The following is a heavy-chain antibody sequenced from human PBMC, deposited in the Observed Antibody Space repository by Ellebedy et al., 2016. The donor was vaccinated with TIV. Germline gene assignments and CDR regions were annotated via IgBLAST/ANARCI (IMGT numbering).Heavy chain of an antibody. Sequence: GGSLRLXCAASGFTFSSYWMSWVRQAPGKGLEWVANIKQDGSEKYYVDSVKGRFTISRDNAKNSLYLQMNSLRAEDTAVYYCARDEYYYDSSGIPLFDPWGQGTLVTVSS. CDR1: GFTFSSYW. D-gene: IGHD3-22*01. J-gene: IGHJ5*02. CDR2: IKQDGSEK. CDR3: ARDEYYYDSSGIPLFDP. V-gene: IGHV3-7*04.